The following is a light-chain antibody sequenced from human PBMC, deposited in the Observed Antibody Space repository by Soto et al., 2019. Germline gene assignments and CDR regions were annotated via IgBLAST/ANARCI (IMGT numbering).Light chain of an antibody. CDR2: DAS. CDR1: ESVSKW. J-gene: IGKJ1*01. CDR3: QQYYSTLST. V-gene: IGKV1-5*01. Sequence: DIQMTQSTSFLSASVGDKVTITCRATESVSKWLAWYQEKPGNPPRPLIYDASTLESGVPSRFSGSGSGTEFTHTISSLQAEDVAVYYCQQYYSTLSTFGQGGNVDNK.